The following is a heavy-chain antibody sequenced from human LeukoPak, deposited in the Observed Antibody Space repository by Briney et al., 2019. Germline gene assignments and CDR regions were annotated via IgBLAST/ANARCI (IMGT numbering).Heavy chain of an antibody. CDR1: GYTFTSYD. CDR2: MNPNSGNT. D-gene: IGHD6-13*01. Sequence: GASVKVSCKASGYTFTSYDINWVRQATGQGLEWMGWMNPNSGNTGYAQKFQGRVTMTRNTSISTAYMELSSLRSEDTAVYYCARTIAAAATRTFDYWGQGTLVTVSS. CDR3: ARTIAAAATRTFDY. V-gene: IGHV1-8*01. J-gene: IGHJ4*02.